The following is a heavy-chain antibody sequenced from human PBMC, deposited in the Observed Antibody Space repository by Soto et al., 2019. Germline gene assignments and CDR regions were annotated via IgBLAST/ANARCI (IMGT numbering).Heavy chain of an antibody. D-gene: IGHD6-13*01. J-gene: IGHJ5*02. CDR2: IIPIFGTA. V-gene: IGHV1-69*01. Sequence: QVQLGQSGAEVKRPGSSVKVSCKASGGTFSNYAISWVRRAPGQGLEWMGGIIPIFGTANDAQKFQARVTITADESTSTAYMELNSLRSEYTSMYYCARSPSAAAGSTLGWFDPWGQGTLVTVSS. CDR1: GGTFSNYA. CDR3: ARSPSAAAGSTLGWFDP.